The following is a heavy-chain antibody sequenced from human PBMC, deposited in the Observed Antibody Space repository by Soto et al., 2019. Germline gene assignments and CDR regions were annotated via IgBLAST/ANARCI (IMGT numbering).Heavy chain of an antibody. CDR1: GGSFSSYI. CDR2: IIPVLGVE. D-gene: IGHD2-15*01. Sequence: QVQLVQSGAEVKKPGSSVKVSCKASGGSFSSYIVSWVRQAPGQGLEWMGRIIPVLGVEYYAQKFQGRVTITADKSTSTAYMELRSMRFEDMAVYYCAKSPNPGSATPPYYGMDVWGRGTTVTVS. V-gene: IGHV1-69*02. J-gene: IGHJ6*02. CDR3: AKSPNPGSATPPYYGMDV.